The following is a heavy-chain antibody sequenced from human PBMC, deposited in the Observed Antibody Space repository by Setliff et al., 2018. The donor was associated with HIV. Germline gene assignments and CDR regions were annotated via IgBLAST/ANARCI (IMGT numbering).Heavy chain of an antibody. V-gene: IGHV1-46*01. CDR1: GYTFTSYY. CDR2: INPSGGST. J-gene: IGHJ3*02. CDR3: ARDRNVVVVAAYAFDI. D-gene: IGHD2-15*01. Sequence: ASVKVSCKASGYTFTSYYMHWVRQAPGQGLEWMGIINPSGGSTSYAQKFQGRVTMTGDTSTSTVYMELSSLRSEDTAVYYCARDRNVVVVAAYAFDIWGQGTMVTVSS.